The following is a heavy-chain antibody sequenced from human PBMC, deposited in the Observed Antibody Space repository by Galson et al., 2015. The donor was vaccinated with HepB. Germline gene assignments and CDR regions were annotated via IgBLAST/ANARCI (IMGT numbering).Heavy chain of an antibody. V-gene: IGHV4-39*01. CDR2: ISYSGSA. J-gene: IGHJ5*02. CDR1: GGSISSSSFY. D-gene: IGHD3-3*01. CDR3: ARHASESDFWSGYLGWFDP. Sequence: LSLTCTISGGSISSSSFYWGWIRQPPGKGLEWIGSISYSGSAYYNPSLKSRVTISVDTSKNQFSLQLSSVTATDTTVYYCARHASESDFWSGYLGWFDPWGQGTLVTVSS.